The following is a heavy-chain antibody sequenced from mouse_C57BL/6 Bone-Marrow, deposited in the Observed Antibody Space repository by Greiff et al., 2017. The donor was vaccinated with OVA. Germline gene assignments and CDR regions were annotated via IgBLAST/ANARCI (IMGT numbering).Heavy chain of an antibody. CDR1: GYTFTSYW. CDR2: IYPSDSET. Sequence: VQLQQPGAELVRPGSSVKLSCKASGYTFTSYWMDWVKQRPGQGLEWIGNIYPSDSETHYNQKFKDKATLTVDKSSSTAYMQLSSLTSEDSAVYYCARDYGRGRFAYWGQGTLVTVSA. J-gene: IGHJ3*01. V-gene: IGHV1-61*01. CDR3: ARDYGRGRFAY. D-gene: IGHD1-1*01.